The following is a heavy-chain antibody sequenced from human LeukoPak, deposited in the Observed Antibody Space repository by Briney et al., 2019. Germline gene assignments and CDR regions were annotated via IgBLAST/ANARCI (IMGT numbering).Heavy chain of an antibody. CDR1: GYTFTSYA. J-gene: IGHJ6*02. D-gene: IGHD2-8*01. Sequence: GASVKVSCKASGYTFTSYAISWVRQAPGQGLEWMGWISAYNGNTNYAQKLQGRVTMTTDTSTSTAYMELRSLRSDDTAVYYCARALSDCSKGVCYSLDDWVPYGMDVWGQGTTVTVSS. V-gene: IGHV1-18*04. CDR2: ISAYNGNT. CDR3: ARALSDCSKGVCYSLDDWVPYGMDV.